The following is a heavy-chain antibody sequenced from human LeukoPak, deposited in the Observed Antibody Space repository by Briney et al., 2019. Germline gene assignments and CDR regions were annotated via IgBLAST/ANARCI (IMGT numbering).Heavy chain of an antibody. V-gene: IGHV1-69*02. J-gene: IGHJ1*01. D-gene: IGHD2-21*02. Sequence: PVKVSCKASGGTFSSYTISWVRQAPGQGLEWMGRIIPILGIANYAQKFQGRVTITADKSTSTAYMELSSLRSEDTAVYYCARGSCGGDCYPGGEYFQHWGQGTLVTVSS. CDR2: IIPILGIA. CDR1: GGTFSSYT. CDR3: ARGSCGGDCYPGGEYFQH.